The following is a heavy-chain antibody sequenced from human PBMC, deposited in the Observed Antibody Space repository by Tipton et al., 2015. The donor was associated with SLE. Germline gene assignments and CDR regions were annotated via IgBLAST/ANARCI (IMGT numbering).Heavy chain of an antibody. V-gene: IGHV4-61*02. CDR1: GGSISSGSYY. CDR3: ARMGDDCSSTSCYYYMDV. CDR2: IYTSGST. J-gene: IGHJ6*03. D-gene: IGHD2-2*01. Sequence: LRLSCTVSGGSISSGSYYWSWIRQPAGKGLEWIGRIYTSGSTNYNPSLKSRVTISVDTSKNQFSLKLSSVTAADTAVYYCARMGDDCSSTSCYYYMDVWGKGTTVTVSS.